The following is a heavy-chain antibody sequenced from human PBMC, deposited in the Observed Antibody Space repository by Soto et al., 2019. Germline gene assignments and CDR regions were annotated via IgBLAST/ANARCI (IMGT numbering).Heavy chain of an antibody. CDR1: GGSISSSSYY. Sequence: PSETLSLTCTVSGGSISSSSYYWGWIRQPPGKGLEWIGSIYYSGSTYYNPSLKSRVTISVDTSKNQFSLKLSSVTAADTAVYYCARRPDIVVVVAAPNAFDIWGQGTMVTVSS. J-gene: IGHJ3*02. CDR3: ARRPDIVVVVAAPNAFDI. CDR2: IYYSGST. D-gene: IGHD2-15*01. V-gene: IGHV4-39*01.